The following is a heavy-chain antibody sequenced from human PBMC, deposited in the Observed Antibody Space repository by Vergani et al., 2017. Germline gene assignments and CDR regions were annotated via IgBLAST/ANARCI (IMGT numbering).Heavy chain of an antibody. Sequence: EVQLVESGGGLVKPGGSLRLSCAASGFTFSSYSMNWVRQAPGKGLEWVSSISSSSSYIYYADSVKGRFTISRDNAKNSLYLQMNSLRAEDTAVYYCATCARPRIAEAGRSNWGWGQGTLVTVSS. V-gene: IGHV3-21*01. CDR1: GFTFSSYS. CDR2: ISSSSSYI. CDR3: ATCARPRIAEAGRSNWG. J-gene: IGHJ4*02. D-gene: IGHD6-13*01.